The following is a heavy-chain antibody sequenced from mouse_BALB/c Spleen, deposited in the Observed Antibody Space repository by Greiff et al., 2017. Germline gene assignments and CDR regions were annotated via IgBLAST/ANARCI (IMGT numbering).Heavy chain of an antibody. J-gene: IGHJ3*01. V-gene: IGHV1-18*01. CDR3: ARRGYYGSSLPFAY. Sequence: VQLKESGPELVKPGASVKIPCKASGYTFTDYNMDWVKQSHGKSLEWIGDINPNNGGTIYNQKFKGKATLTVDKSSSTAYMELRSLTSEDTAVYYCARRGYYGSSLPFAYWGQGTLVTVSA. D-gene: IGHD1-1*01. CDR2: INPNNGGT. CDR1: GYTFTDYN.